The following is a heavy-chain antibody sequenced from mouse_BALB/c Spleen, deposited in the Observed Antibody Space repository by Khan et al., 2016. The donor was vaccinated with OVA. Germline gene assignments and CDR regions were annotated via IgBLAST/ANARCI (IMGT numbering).Heavy chain of an antibody. V-gene: IGHV5-9*03. CDR2: ISSGGDNT. D-gene: IGHD2-1*01. Sequence: VELVESGGGLVKPGGSLKLSCAASGFTFSSFSMSWVRQTPEKRLEWVATISSGGDNTFYSDSVKGRFTISRDNAKNNLSLQMSSLRSEDTALYYCARSNYGTFAYWGQVTLVTVSA. CDR1: GFTFSSFS. J-gene: IGHJ3*01. CDR3: ARSNYGTFAY.